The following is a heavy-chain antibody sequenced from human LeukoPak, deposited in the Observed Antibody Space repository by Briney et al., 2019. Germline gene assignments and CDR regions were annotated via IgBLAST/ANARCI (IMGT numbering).Heavy chain of an antibody. CDR3: ARGAASYYYGSGSFIDY. CDR2: ISGSGGST. V-gene: IGHV3-23*01. Sequence: GGSLRLSCAASGFTFSSYAMSWVRQAPGKGLEWVSAISGSGGSTYYADSVKGRFTISRDNSKNTLYLQMNSLRAEDTALYYCARGAASYYYGSGSFIDYWGQGTLVTVSS. D-gene: IGHD3-10*01. CDR1: GFTFSSYA. J-gene: IGHJ4*02.